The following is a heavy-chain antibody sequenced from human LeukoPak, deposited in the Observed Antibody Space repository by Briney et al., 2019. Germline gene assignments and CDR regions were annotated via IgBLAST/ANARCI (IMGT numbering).Heavy chain of an antibody. CDR3: AREGAYCSSTSCHLQNWFDP. CDR2: ISWNSGSI. CDR1: GFTFDDYA. Sequence: PGGSLRLSCAASGFTFDDYAMHWVRQAPGKGLEWVSGISWNSGSIGYADSVKGRFTISRDNAKNSLYLQMNSLRAEDTALYYCAREGAYCSSTSCHLQNWFDPWGQGTLVTVSS. V-gene: IGHV3-9*01. D-gene: IGHD2-2*01. J-gene: IGHJ5*02.